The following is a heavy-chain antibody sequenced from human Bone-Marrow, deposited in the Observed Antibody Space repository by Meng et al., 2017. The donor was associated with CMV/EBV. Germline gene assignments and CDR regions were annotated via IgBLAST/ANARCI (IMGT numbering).Heavy chain of an antibody. V-gene: IGHV3-30-3*01. D-gene: IGHD6-13*01. CDR3: ARIAAAGSGGLYFDL. CDR2: ISYDGSNQ. J-gene: IGHJ2*01. Sequence: GESLKISCAASGLSFSSYAMYWVRQAPGKGPEWVAVISYDGSNQYYADSVKGRFTISRDNSKNTLFLQMNGLRAEDTAVYYCARIAAAGSGGLYFDLWGRGTLVTVSS. CDR1: GLSFSSYA.